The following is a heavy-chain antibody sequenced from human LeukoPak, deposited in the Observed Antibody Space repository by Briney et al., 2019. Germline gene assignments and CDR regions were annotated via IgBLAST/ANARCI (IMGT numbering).Heavy chain of an antibody. D-gene: IGHD6-13*01. CDR3: ARISMAAAGTEVRPYYYYGMDV. J-gene: IGHJ6*02. Sequence: PSQTLSLTCTVSGGSISSGGYYWSWIRQHPGKGLEWIGYIYYSGSTYYNPSLKSRVTISVDTSKNQFSLKLSSVTAADTAVYYCARISMAAAGTEVRPYYYYGMDVWGQGTTVTVSS. CDR2: IYYSGST. V-gene: IGHV4-31*03. CDR1: GGSISSGGYY.